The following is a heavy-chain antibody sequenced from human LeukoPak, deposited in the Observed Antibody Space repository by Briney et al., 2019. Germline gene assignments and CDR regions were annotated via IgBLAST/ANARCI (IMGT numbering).Heavy chain of an antibody. V-gene: IGHV4-39*07. CDR1: GGSISSSSRY. J-gene: IGHJ4*02. CDR3: ARDLDEAAIH. D-gene: IGHD6-13*01. Sequence: PSETLSLTCTVSGGSISSSSRYWGWIRQPPGKGLEWIGSLYYSGSTYYNPSLKSRITMSVDTSKNQFSLKLSSVTAADTAVYYCARDLDEAAIHWGQGTLVTVSS. CDR2: LYYSGST.